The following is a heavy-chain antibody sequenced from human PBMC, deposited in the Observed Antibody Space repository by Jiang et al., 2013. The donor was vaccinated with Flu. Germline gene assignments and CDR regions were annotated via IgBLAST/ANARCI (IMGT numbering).Heavy chain of an antibody. CDR1: GYSISSGYY. CDR2: IHHDGST. CDR3: ARHAVAVATQIDY. J-gene: IGHJ4*02. D-gene: IGHD6-19*01. Sequence: PGLVKPSENLSLTCAVSGYSISSGYYWGWIRQPPGKGLEWIGSIHHDGSTYYNPSLKSRVTMSIDTSKNKFSLKLKSVTAADTAVYYCARHAVAVATQIDYWGQGTLVTVSS. V-gene: IGHV4-38-2*01.